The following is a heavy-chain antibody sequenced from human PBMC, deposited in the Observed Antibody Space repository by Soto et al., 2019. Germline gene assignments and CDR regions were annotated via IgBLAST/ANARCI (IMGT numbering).Heavy chain of an antibody. D-gene: IGHD5-12*01. CDR1: GGNISSHC. CDR2: IYYSGST. V-gene: IGHV4-59*11. Sequence: SQIQPLSYTVAGGNISSHCWSWIRQPPGKGLEWIGYIYYSGSTNYNPSLKSRVTISVDTSKNQFSLKLSSVTAADTAVYYCASSSGYDYELDYWGQGTLVTVSP. J-gene: IGHJ4*02. CDR3: ASSSGYDYELDY.